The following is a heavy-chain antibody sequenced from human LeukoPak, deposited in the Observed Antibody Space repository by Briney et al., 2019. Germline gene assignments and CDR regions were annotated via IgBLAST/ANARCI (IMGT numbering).Heavy chain of an antibody. D-gene: IGHD2-2*02. Sequence: SETLSLTCTVSGGSISSSNYYWGWIRQPPGKGLEWIGSMYYSGSTYYNPSLKSRVTISVDTSKNQFSLKLSSVAAADTAVYYCARIPYCSSTSCYTHYYYMDVWGKGTTVTVSS. CDR1: GGSISSSNYY. V-gene: IGHV4-39*01. CDR2: MYYSGST. J-gene: IGHJ6*03. CDR3: ARIPYCSSTSCYTHYYYMDV.